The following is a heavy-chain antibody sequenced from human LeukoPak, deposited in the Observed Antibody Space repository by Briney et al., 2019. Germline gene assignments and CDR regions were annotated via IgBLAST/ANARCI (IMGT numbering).Heavy chain of an antibody. Sequence: KPSETLSLTCTVSGDSIRSYYWSWIWQPPGKGLEWIGYIYYSGSTNYNPSLKSRVTISLDTSKNQFSLKLNSVTAADTAVYYCATNYAVAGPYYFDYWGQGTLITVSS. V-gene: IGHV4-59*13. J-gene: IGHJ4*02. CDR1: GDSIRSYY. D-gene: IGHD6-19*01. CDR3: ATNYAVAGPYYFDY. CDR2: IYYSGST.